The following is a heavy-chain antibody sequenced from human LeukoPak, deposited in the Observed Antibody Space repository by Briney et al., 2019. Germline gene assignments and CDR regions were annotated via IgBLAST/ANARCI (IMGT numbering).Heavy chain of an antibody. J-gene: IGHJ4*02. CDR3: ARDRRYTYGYYFDY. D-gene: IGHD5-18*01. Sequence: PGGSLRLSCVASGFSLSSYEMNWARQAPGKGLEWVSYISSSGSVIYYADSVKGRLTISRDNAKNSLYLQMKSLRAEDTAVYFCARDRRYTYGYYFDYWGQGTLVTVSS. CDR1: GFSLSSYE. V-gene: IGHV3-48*03. CDR2: ISSSGSVI.